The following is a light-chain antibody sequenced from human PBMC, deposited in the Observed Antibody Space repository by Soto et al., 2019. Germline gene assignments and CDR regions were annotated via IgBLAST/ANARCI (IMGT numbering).Light chain of an antibody. J-gene: IGLJ2*01. CDR3: AAWDDSLNAVV. CDR1: SSNIGSNT. CDR2: SNN. V-gene: IGLV1-44*01. Sequence: LTQPPSASGTPGQRVTISCSGSSSNIGSNTVNWYQQLPGTAPKLLIYSNNQRPSGVPDRFSGSKSGTSASLAISGLQSEDEADYYCAAWDDSLNAVVFGGGTKVTVL.